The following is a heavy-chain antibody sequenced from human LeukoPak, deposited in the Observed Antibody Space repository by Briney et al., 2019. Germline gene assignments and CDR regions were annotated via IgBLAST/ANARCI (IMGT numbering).Heavy chain of an antibody. V-gene: IGHV4-59*08. J-gene: IGHJ5*02. CDR3: ARLPDGSGSYYSNWFDP. CDR1: CGSISSYY. D-gene: IGHD3-10*01. CDR2: IYYSGST. Sequence: PSETLSLICTVSCGSISSYYWSWIRQPPGKGLEGIGDIYYSGSTNYNPSLKSRVTISVDTSKNQFSLKLSSVTAADTAVYYCARLPDGSGSYYSNWFDPWGQGTLVTVSS.